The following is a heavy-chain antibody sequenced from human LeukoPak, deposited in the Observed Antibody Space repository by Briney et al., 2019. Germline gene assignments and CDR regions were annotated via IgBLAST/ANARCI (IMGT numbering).Heavy chain of an antibody. V-gene: IGHV4-39*01. J-gene: IGHJ6*02. CDR2: IYYSGST. D-gene: IGHD6-13*01. Sequence: SETLSLTCTVSGGSISSSSYYWGWIRQPPGKGPEWIGSIYYSGSTYYNPSLKSRVTISVDTSKNQFSLKLSSVTAADTAVYYCARIAAAGRYYYYYYGMDVWGQGTTVTVSS. CDR1: GGSISSSSYY. CDR3: ARIAAAGRYYYYYYGMDV.